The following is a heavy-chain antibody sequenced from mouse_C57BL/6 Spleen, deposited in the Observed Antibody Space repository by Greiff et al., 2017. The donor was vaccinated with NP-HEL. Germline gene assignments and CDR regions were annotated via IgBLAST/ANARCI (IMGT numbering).Heavy chain of an antibody. D-gene: IGHD2-3*01. Sequence: EVQVVESGEGLVKPGGSLKLSCAASGFTFSSYAMSWVRQTPEKRLEWVAYISSGGDYIYYADTVKGRFTISRDNARNTLYLQMSSLKSEDTAMYYCTRDRGYDGYTWFAYWGQGTLVTVSA. J-gene: IGHJ3*01. CDR3: TRDRGYDGYTWFAY. V-gene: IGHV5-9-1*02. CDR2: ISSGGDYI. CDR1: GFTFSSYA.